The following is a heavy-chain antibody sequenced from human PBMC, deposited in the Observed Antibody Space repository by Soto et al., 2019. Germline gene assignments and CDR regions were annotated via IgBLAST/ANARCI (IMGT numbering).Heavy chain of an antibody. CDR3: ACPGHDFRDYFDY. CDR2: IRSKTNSYAT. Sequence: LRLSCAASGFTFSGSAIYWVRQASGKGLEWVGRIRSKTNSYATVYAASVKGRFTISRDDSENTAYLQMNSLKTEDTAVYYCACPGHDFRDYFDYWGQGTLVTVSS. V-gene: IGHV3-73*01. J-gene: IGHJ4*02. CDR1: GFTFSGSA. D-gene: IGHD2-21*02.